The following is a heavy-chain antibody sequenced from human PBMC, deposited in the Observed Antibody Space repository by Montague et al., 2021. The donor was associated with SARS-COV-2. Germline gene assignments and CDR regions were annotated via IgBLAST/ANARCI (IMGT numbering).Heavy chain of an antibody. Sequence: SETLSLTCAVYGGSFGGYYWSWIRRPPGKGLEWIGEINDSGSTKYNPSLRSRFIMSVDRSKNQVSLKVNAVTAADTAVYFCARQYCGDTNCYRREYYFDQWGQGTLVTVS. V-gene: IGHV4-34*01. CDR1: GGSFGGYY. J-gene: IGHJ4*02. CDR3: ARQYCGDTNCYRREYYFDQ. CDR2: INDSGST. D-gene: IGHD2-2*02.